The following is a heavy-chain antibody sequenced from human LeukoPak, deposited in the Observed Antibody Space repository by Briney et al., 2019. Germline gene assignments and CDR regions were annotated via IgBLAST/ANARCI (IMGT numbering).Heavy chain of an antibody. Sequence: ASVTVSFKASGYTFTDYFLHWVRQAPGQGLEWLAWISPITGGTKYAQKFQDRVTLTRDTSISTAYMELSRLRSDDTAVYFCARGRDSGSRTYYFDYWGQGTLVTVSS. V-gene: IGHV1-2*02. CDR1: GYTFTDYF. D-gene: IGHD1-26*01. CDR3: ARGRDSGSRTYYFDY. CDR2: ISPITGGT. J-gene: IGHJ4*02.